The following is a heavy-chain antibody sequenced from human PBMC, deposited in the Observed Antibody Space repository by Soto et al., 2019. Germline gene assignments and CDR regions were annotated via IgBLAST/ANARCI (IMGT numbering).Heavy chain of an antibody. V-gene: IGHV6-1*01. CDR3: AREYSAGWST. CDR2: TYYRSKWYN. Sequence: SQTLSLTCAISGDSVSSNSAAWNWIRQPPSRGLEWLGRTYYRSKWYNEYALSVESRITINPDTSENQFSLQLNSVTPDGTAVYYCAREYSAGWSTWGQGTLVTVSS. CDR1: GDSVSSNSAA. D-gene: IGHD6-19*01. J-gene: IGHJ4*02.